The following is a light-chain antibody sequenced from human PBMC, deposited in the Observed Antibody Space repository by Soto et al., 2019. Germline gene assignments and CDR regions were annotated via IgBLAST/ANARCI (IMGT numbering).Light chain of an antibody. J-gene: IGLJ3*02. CDR3: ALYVGSGIHWV. CDR2: NTN. CDR1: SGSVSTRNY. Sequence: VVTQEPSFSVSPGGTVTLTCGLTSGSVSTRNYPSWYQQIPGQAPRTLIYNTNTRSSGVPDRFSGSILGNKAALTITGAQAADESDYYCALYVGSGIHWVFGGGTKLTVL. V-gene: IGLV8-61*01.